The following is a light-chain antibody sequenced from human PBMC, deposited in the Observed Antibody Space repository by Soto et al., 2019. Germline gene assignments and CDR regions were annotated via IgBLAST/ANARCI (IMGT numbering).Light chain of an antibody. J-gene: IGKJ4*01. CDR2: GAS. V-gene: IGKV3-11*01. Sequence: EIVLTQSPATLSFSPGERATLSCRASQSLSSNLAWYQQKPGQAPRLLIYGASTRATGIPARFTGSGSGTDFTLTISSLEPEDFAVYFCQQRAGWPPTFGGGTKVDIK. CDR1: QSLSSN. CDR3: QQRAGWPPT.